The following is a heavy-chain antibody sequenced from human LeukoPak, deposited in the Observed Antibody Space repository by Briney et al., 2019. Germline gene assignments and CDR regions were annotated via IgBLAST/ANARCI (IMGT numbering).Heavy chain of an antibody. CDR2: IYYSGST. CDR1: GGSISSYY. CDR3: ARVRYSSSWYDASYYYYYMDV. Sequence: SETLSLTCTVSGGSISSYYWSWIRQPPGKGLEWIGYIYYSGSTNYNPSLKSRVTISVDTSKNQFSLKLSSVTAADTAVYYCARVRYSSSWYDASYYYYYMDVWGKGTTVTVSS. J-gene: IGHJ6*03. D-gene: IGHD6-13*01. V-gene: IGHV4-59*01.